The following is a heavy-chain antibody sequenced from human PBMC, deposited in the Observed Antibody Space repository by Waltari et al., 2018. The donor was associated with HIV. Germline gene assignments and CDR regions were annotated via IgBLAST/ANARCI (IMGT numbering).Heavy chain of an antibody. V-gene: IGHV1-18*01. CDR2: XSXYXGNX. Sequence: CKXSGXTFTSYXXSWXRXAPXXXLXXXGWXSXYXGNXNHAQKXQXRVXXXXDTSTSXANMELRSLRSDDTAVXXCXRXXXXXASCRGLFDYWGQGTLVTVSS. CDR3: XRXXXXXASCRGLFDY. CDR1: GXTFTSYX. J-gene: IGHJ4*02. D-gene: IGHD2-2*01.